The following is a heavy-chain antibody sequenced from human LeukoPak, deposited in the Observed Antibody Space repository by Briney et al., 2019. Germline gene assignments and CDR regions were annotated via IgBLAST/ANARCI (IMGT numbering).Heavy chain of an antibody. CDR2: IYYSGST. CDR3: AREDTGPSIAARGYFDY. J-gene: IGHJ4*02. V-gene: IGHV4-39*07. D-gene: IGHD6-6*01. CDR1: GGSISSSSYY. Sequence: PSETLSLTCTVSGGSISSSSYYWGWIRQPPGKGLEWIGSIYYSGSTYYNPSLKSRVTISVDTSKNQFSLKLSSVTAADTAVYYCAREDTGPSIAARGYFDYWGQGTLVTVSS.